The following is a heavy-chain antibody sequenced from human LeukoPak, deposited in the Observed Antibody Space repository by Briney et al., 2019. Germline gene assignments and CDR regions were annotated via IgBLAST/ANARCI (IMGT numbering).Heavy chain of an antibody. CDR2: ITASGEST. CDR1: GFTFSGYA. Sequence: GGSLRLSCAASGFTFSGYAMGWVRQAPGKGLEGVAAITASGESTEYADSVKGRFTIFRDNSKSTVYLQIRSLRGEDAAVYYCAKRSGNSYGYFDYWGQGTLVTVSS. CDR3: AKRSGNSYGYFDY. D-gene: IGHD3-10*01. V-gene: IGHV3-23*01. J-gene: IGHJ4*02.